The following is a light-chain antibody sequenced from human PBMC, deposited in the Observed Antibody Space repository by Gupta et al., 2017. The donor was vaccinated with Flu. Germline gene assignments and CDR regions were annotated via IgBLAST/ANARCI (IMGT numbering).Light chain of an antibody. V-gene: IGKV2-30*01. CDR3: MQGTREPPRT. CDR2: KVS. CDR1: QSLLYSDRNTN. Sequence: VVMTQSPLSLPVTLCQPASTSCSSSQSLLYSDRNTNLTWLQQKPGQYPRRLIIKVSIRDPGVPDRVSGSGSGPDFTLKISRVEADDVGMYYCMQGTREPPRTFGGGTKVEIK. J-gene: IGKJ4*02.